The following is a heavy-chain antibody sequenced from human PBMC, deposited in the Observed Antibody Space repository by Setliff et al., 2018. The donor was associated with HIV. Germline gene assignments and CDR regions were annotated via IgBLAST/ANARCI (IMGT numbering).Heavy chain of an antibody. CDR3: VRATTVLYMDV. J-gene: IGHJ6*03. Sequence: PGGSLRLSCAASGFTFDDYAMHWVRQAPGKGLEWVSYISPSSTIIYYPDSVKGRCTTSRDNARNSLYLEMSSLKASDTAMYYCVRATTVLYMDVWGKGTTVTVSS. CDR2: ISPSSTII. CDR1: GFTFDDYA. V-gene: IGHV3-48*01. D-gene: IGHD4-17*01.